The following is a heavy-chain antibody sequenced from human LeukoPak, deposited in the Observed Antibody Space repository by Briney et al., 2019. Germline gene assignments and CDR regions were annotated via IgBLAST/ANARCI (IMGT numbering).Heavy chain of an antibody. V-gene: IGHV4-59*08. CDR1: GGSISSYY. J-gene: IGHJ4*02. CDR2: IYYSGST. CDR3: ARHTPKQEGDY. Sequence: SETLTLTCTVSGGSISSYYWSWIRQPPGKGLEWIGYIYYSGSTNYNPSLKSRVTISVDTSKNQFSLKLSSVTAADTAVYYCARHTPKQEGDYWGQGTLVTVSS.